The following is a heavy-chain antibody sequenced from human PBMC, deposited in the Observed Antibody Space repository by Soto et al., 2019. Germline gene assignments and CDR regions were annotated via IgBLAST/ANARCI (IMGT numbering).Heavy chain of an antibody. Sequence: GGSLRLSCAASGFTFSSYSMNWVRQAPGKGLEWVSYISSSSSTIYYAESVKGRFTISRDNAKNSLYLQMNSLRAEDTAVYYCARGPIVVVPAAIVHYFDYWGQGTLVTVSS. D-gene: IGHD2-2*01. CDR2: ISSSSSTI. CDR1: GFTFSSYS. CDR3: ARGPIVVVPAAIVHYFDY. J-gene: IGHJ4*02. V-gene: IGHV3-48*01.